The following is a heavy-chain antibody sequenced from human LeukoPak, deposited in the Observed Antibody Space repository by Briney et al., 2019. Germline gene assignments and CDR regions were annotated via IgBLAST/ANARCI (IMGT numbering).Heavy chain of an antibody. CDR2: MNPNSGNT. Sequence: GASVKVSCKASGYTFTSYDINWVRQATGQGLEWMGWMNPNSGNTGYAQKFQGRVTMTRNTSISTAYMELSSLRSEDTAVYYCARGNKKSITIFVRSPRQTYGMDVWGQGTTVTVSS. J-gene: IGHJ6*02. CDR1: GYTFTSYD. D-gene: IGHD3-3*01. V-gene: IGHV1-8*01. CDR3: ARGNKKSITIFVRSPRQTYGMDV.